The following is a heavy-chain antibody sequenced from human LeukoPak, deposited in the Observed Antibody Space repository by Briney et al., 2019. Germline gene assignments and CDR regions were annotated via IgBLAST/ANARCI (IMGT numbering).Heavy chain of an antibody. J-gene: IGHJ4*02. CDR1: GFTFSTYA. CDR2: IANSGGST. D-gene: IGHD1/OR15-1a*01. Sequence: GGSLRLSCAASGFTFSTYAMSWVRQAPGKGLEWVSTIANSGGSTYYADSEKGRFTISRDNSKNTLYLQMNSLRAEDMAVYYCAKSHSVEQRGYFDYWGQGTLVTVSS. V-gene: IGHV3-23*01. CDR3: AKSHSVEQRGYFDY.